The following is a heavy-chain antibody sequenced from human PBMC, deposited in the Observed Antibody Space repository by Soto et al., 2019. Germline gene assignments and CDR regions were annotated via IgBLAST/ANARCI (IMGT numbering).Heavy chain of an antibody. V-gene: IGHV4-30-4*01. CDR2: IYYSGST. CDR1: GGTISSGDYY. Sequence: SETLSLTCTVFGGTISSGDYYWSWIRQPPGKGLEWIGYIYYSGSTYYNPSLKSRVTISVDTSKNQFSLKLSSVTAADTAVYYCARRMPTGYSYGPVSAPNLQNYGMDVWGQGTTVTVSS. CDR3: ARRMPTGYSYGPVSAPNLQNYGMDV. J-gene: IGHJ6*02. D-gene: IGHD5-18*01.